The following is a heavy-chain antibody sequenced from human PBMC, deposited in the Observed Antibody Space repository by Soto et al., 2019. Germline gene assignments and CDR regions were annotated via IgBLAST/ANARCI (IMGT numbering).Heavy chain of an antibody. V-gene: IGHV4-38-2*01. J-gene: IGHJ3*02. CDR2: IYHGGST. CDR1: GYSISSGYY. CDR3: ESPSYYDILTGYLASPFDI. Sequence: SETLSLTCAVSGYSISSGYYWGWLRQPPGKGLEWIGSIYHGGSTYYNPSLNSRVTISVDTSKNQFSLKLSSVTAADTAVYYCESPSYYDILTGYLASPFDIWGQGTMVTVS. D-gene: IGHD3-9*01.